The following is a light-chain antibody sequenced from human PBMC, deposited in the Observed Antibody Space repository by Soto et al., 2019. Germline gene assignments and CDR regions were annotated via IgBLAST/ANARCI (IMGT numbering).Light chain of an antibody. J-gene: IGKJ4*01. CDR3: QQSYSTPLT. CDR1: QSISSY. V-gene: IGKV1-39*01. Sequence: DIQMTQSPSSLSASVGDRVTITCRASQSISSYLNWYQQKPGKAPKLLIYAASSLQSGVPSMFSGSGSGTAFTLTISSLQPEEFATYYCQQSYSTPLTFGGGTKVEIK. CDR2: AAS.